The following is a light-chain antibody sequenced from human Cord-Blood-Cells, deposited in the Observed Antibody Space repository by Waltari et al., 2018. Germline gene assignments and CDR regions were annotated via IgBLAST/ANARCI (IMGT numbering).Light chain of an antibody. J-gene: IGKJ5*01. CDR3: QQRSNWPIT. CDR1: QSVSSY. CDR2: DAS. V-gene: IGKV3-11*01. Sequence: EIVLTQSPATLSLSPGERATLSCRASQSVSSYLAWYQQKHGQAPRLLIYDASNRATDIPARFSGSGSGTDFTLTISSLEPEDFAVYYCQQRSNWPITFGQGTRLEIK.